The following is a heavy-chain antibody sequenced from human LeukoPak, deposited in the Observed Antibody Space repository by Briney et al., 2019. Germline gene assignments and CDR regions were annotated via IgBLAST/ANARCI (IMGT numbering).Heavy chain of an antibody. CDR1: GFTFKNYI. D-gene: IGHD6-19*01. CDR3: VTEGGSGWYGQFDC. J-gene: IGHJ4*02. Sequence: GGSLRLSCVVSGFTFKNYIMSWVRQAPGKGLEWVSGISGSGTSPYYADSVRGRFTISRDNSKNTLYLQMNSLQTEDTAVYYCVTEGGSGWYGQFDCWGQGTLVTVSS. V-gene: IGHV3-23*01. CDR2: ISGSGTSP.